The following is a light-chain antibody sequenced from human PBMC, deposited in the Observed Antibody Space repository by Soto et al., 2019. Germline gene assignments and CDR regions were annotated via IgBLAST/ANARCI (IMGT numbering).Light chain of an antibody. CDR3: KQYPPWT. J-gene: IGKJ1*01. V-gene: IGKV1-5*01. Sequence: EIEMTQSPATLPASVGDRVTLTCRASQSISTWLAWYQQKPGTAPKLLIYHASTVVSGVPSRFSGSGSGTVFSITISSVHPDVFSTHYYKQYPPWTFGQGTKVEIK. CDR1: QSISTW. CDR2: HAS.